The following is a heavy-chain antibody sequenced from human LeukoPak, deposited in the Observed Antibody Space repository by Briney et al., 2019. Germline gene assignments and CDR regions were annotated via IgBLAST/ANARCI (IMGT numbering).Heavy chain of an antibody. CDR3: ARELGSSWYYFDY. J-gene: IGHJ4*02. CDR1: GYTFTRYY. Sequence: APVKVSCKASGYTFTRYYMHWVRQPPGQGLEWMGIINPSGGSTSYAQKFQGRVTMTRDTSTSTVYMELSSLRSEDTAVYYCARELGSSWYYFDYWGQGTLVTVSS. CDR2: INPSGGST. V-gene: IGHV1-46*01. D-gene: IGHD6-13*01.